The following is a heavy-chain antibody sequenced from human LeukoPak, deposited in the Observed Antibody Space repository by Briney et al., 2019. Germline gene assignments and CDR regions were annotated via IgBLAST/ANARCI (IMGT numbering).Heavy chain of an antibody. D-gene: IGHD5-24*01. CDR1: EFTFSSYG. J-gene: IGHJ4*02. V-gene: IGHV3-64*01. CDR2: ISANGGNT. Sequence: GGSLRLSCAASEFTFSSYGMHWVRQAPGKGLEYVSSISANGGNTYYANSVKGRFTMSRDNSKNTLFLQMGSLRAEDTAVYYCARGTNYCPDYWGQGTLVTVSS. CDR3: ARGTNYCPDY.